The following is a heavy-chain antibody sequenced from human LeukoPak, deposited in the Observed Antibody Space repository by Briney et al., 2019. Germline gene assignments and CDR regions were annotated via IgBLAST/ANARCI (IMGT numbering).Heavy chain of an antibody. J-gene: IGHJ4*02. CDR3: ARGGTAMDMYYFDY. D-gene: IGHD5-18*01. V-gene: IGHV4-34*01. CDR1: GGSFSGDY. CDR2: INHSGST. Sequence: SETLSLTCAVYGGSFSGDYWSWIRQPPRKGLEWIGEINHSGSTNYNPSLKSRVTISVDTSKNQFSLKLSSVTAADTAVYYCARGGTAMDMYYFDYWGQGTLVTVSS.